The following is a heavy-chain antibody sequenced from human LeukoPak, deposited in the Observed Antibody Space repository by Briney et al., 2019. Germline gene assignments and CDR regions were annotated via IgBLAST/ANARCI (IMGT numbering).Heavy chain of an antibody. CDR3: ARGYGNFDY. D-gene: IGHD4-17*01. J-gene: IGHJ4*02. V-gene: IGHV4-59*01. Sequence: PSETLSLTCTVSGGSISSYYLNWIRQPPGKGLEWIGYIYYGGSTNYNPSLKSRVTISVDTSKNQFSLNLSSVTAADTAVYYCARGYGNFDYWGQGTLVTVSS. CDR2: IYYGGST. CDR1: GGSISSYY.